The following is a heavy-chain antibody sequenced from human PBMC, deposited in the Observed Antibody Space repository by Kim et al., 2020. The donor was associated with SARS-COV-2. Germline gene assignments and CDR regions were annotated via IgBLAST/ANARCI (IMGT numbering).Heavy chain of an antibody. D-gene: IGHD6-25*01. V-gene: IGHV3-74*01. Sequence: SMKGRFTTSRDNAKNTLYLQMNSLRAEDTAVYYCARPLAIAAVYGMDVWGQGTTVTVSS. J-gene: IGHJ6*02. CDR3: ARPLAIAAVYGMDV.